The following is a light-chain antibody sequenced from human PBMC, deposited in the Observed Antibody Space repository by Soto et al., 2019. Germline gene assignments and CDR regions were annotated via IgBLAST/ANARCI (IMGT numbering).Light chain of an antibody. J-gene: IGKJ1*01. Sequence: AIRMTQSPSSFSASPGDRVTITCRASQGISSYLAWYQQKPGKAPKLLIYAASTLQSGVPSRFSGSGSGTDFTLTISCLQSEDFATYYCQQHHSYPWTFGQGTKVEIK. CDR2: AAS. V-gene: IGKV1-8*01. CDR3: QQHHSYPWT. CDR1: QGISSY.